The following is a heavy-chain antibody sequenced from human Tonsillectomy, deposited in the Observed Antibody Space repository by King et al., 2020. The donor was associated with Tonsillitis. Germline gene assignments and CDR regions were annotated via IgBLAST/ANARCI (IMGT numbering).Heavy chain of an antibody. CDR3: AKPQDGYSSGWYYFDY. Sequence: VQLVESGGGLVQPGGSLRLSCAASGFTFSSYAMSWVRQAPGKGLEWVSVIYSGGSSTYYADSLKGRFTISRDNSKNTLYLQMNSLRAEDTAVYYWAKPQDGYSSGWYYFDYWGQGTLVTVSS. CDR1: GFTFSSYA. CDR2: IYSGGSST. D-gene: IGHD6-19*01. J-gene: IGHJ4*02. V-gene: IGHV3-23*03.